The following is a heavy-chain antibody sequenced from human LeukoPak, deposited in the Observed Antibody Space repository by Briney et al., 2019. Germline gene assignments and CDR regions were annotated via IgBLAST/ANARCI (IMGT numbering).Heavy chain of an antibody. CDR2: IYTSGTT. D-gene: IGHD3-22*01. V-gene: IGHV4-4*07. CDR1: GGSISSYY. J-gene: IGHJ4*02. Sequence: SETLSLTCTVSGGSISSYYWSWIRQPAGKGLEWIGRIYTSGTTNYNPSLKSRVTISVDTSKNQFSLKLSSVAAADTAVYYCARSQGYYDSSGYYDYWGQGTLVTVSS. CDR3: ARSQGYYDSSGYYDY.